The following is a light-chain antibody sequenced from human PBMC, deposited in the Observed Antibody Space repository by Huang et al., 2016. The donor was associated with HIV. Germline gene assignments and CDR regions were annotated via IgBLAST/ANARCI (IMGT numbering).Light chain of an antibody. J-gene: IGKJ5*01. CDR3: QQSYSVFNT. CDR2: AAS. CDR1: QSVINN. Sequence: DIQMTQSPSSLSASVGDRVTITCRASQSVINNLNWYQQKPGKAPKLLIAAASTLQSGVPSRFTGSGSGTDFTLTISSLQPEDFATYYCQQSYSVFNTFGQGTRLEIK. V-gene: IGKV1-39*01.